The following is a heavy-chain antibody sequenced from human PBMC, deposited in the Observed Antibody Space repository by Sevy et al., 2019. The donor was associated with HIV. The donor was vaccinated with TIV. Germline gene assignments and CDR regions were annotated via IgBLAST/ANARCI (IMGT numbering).Heavy chain of an antibody. J-gene: IGHJ4*02. CDR1: GFTFDDYA. V-gene: IGHV3-49*03. CDR3: ARGLATADTPEYYFDS. CDR2: ITRNSYEAYGGTT. D-gene: IGHD5-12*01. Sequence: GGSLRLSCTTSGFTFDDYAMSWFRQDPGKGLEWVAFITRNSYEAYGGTTDYAAYEKGRCIISRDDSKSIAYLQMNSLKTEDTAVYYCARGLATADTPEYYFDSWGQGTLVTVSS.